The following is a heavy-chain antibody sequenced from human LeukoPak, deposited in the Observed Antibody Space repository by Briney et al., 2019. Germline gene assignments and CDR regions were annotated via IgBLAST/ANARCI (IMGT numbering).Heavy chain of an antibody. Sequence: GGSLRLSCAASGFTFNNYGMNWVRQAPGEGLEWVSGISGSGDTTYYADSVKGRFTISRDNSKNTLYLQMNSLGADDTALYYCAKTLGSGKPYYFDYWGQGTLVTVSS. J-gene: IGHJ4*02. CDR1: GFTFNNYG. CDR2: ISGSGDTT. V-gene: IGHV3-23*01. D-gene: IGHD6-19*01. CDR3: AKTLGSGKPYYFDY.